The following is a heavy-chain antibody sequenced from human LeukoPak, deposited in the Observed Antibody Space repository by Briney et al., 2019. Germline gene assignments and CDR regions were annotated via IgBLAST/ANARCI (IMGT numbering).Heavy chain of an antibody. CDR1: GGSISSGGYY. Sequence: PSETLSLTCTVSGGSISSGGYYWSWIRQHPGKGLEWIGYIYYSGSTYYNPSLKSRVTISVDTSKNQFSLKLSSVTAADTAVYYCARDQWVTLYYFDYWGQGTLVTVSS. CDR2: IYYSGST. V-gene: IGHV4-31*03. J-gene: IGHJ4*02. D-gene: IGHD5-18*01. CDR3: ARDQWVTLYYFDY.